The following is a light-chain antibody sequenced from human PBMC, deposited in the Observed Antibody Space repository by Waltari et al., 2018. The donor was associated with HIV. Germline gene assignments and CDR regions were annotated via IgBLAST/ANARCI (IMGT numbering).Light chain of an antibody. Sequence: QSALTQPASVSGSPGQSITISCSGTNNYNHVSWYHQYPGKATNLLLYDVSKRPSGVSNRFSGSKSGNTASLTISGLQAEDEGDYHCCSYAGGSTLVFGGGTKLTVL. V-gene: IGLV2-23*02. CDR2: DVS. CDR1: NNYNH. CDR3: CSYAGGSTLV. J-gene: IGLJ2*01.